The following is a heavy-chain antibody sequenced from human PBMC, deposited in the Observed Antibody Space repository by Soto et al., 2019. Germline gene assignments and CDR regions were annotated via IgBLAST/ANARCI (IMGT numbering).Heavy chain of an antibody. Sequence: QVQLVQSGAEVKKPGSSGKISCAASGGTFNFYTINWVRQAPGQGLEWVGRVNPIVGMSISAQRFQGRVXXXXXXXXXXXXXXXXXXXXXXXXXXXXXXXXXXXXXHLDYWGQGTLVSVS. J-gene: IGHJ4*02. V-gene: IGHV1-69*02. CDR2: VNPIVGMS. CDR1: GGTFNFYT. CDR3: XXXXXXXXXHLDY.